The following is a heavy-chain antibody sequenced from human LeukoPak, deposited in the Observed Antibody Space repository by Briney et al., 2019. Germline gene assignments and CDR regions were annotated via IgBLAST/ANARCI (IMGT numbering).Heavy chain of an antibody. CDR3: ARQYYDYVWGSYRSSSYFDY. Sequence: KPSETLSLTCAVYGGSFSGYYWSWIRQPPGKGLEWIGEINHSGSTNYNPSLKSRVTISVDTSKNQFSLKLSSVTAADTAVYYCARQYYDYVWGSYRSSSYFDYWGQGTLVTASS. CDR2: INHSGST. V-gene: IGHV4-34*01. CDR1: GGSFSGYY. D-gene: IGHD3-16*02. J-gene: IGHJ4*02.